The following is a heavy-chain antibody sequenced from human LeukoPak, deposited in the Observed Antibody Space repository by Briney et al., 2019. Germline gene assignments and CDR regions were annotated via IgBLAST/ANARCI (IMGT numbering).Heavy chain of an antibody. J-gene: IGHJ3*02. CDR1: GGTFSSYA. Sequence: SVKVSCKASGGTFSSYAISWVRQAPGQGLEWMRRIIPILGIANYAQKFQGRVTITADKSTSTAYMELSSLRSEDTAVYYCARSMIAGRDAFDIWGQGTMVTVSP. CDR2: IIPILGIA. CDR3: ARSMIAGRDAFDI. V-gene: IGHV1-69*04. D-gene: IGHD3-22*01.